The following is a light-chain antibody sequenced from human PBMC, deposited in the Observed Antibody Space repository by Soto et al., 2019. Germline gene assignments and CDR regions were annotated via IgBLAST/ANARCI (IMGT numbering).Light chain of an antibody. CDR2: DVS. CDR3: YSYAGSYTFYV. J-gene: IGLJ1*01. CDR1: SSDVGGYNL. V-gene: IGLV2-11*01. Sequence: QSVLTQPRSVSGCPGQSVTISCTGTSSDVGGYNLVSWHQQHPGKAPKLMIYDVSKRPSGVPDRFSGSKSGNTASLTISGLQAEDEADDYCYSYAGSYTFYVFGTGTKVTVL.